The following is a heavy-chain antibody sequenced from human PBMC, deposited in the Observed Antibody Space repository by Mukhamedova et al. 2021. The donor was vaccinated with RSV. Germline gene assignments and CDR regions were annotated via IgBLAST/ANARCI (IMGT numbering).Heavy chain of an antibody. D-gene: IGHD6-6*01. J-gene: IGHJ4*02. CDR2: IYYSGST. V-gene: IGHV4-59*08. Sequence: IRQPPGKGLEWIGYIYYSGSTNYNPSLKSRVTISVDTSKNQFSLKLSSVTAADTAVYYCARCIAARSHFDYWGQGTLVTVSS. CDR3: ARCIAARSHFDY.